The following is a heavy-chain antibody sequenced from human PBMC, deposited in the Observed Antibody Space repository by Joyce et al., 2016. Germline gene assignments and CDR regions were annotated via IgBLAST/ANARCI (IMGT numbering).Heavy chain of an antibody. CDR2: ISSDSTYI. D-gene: IGHD3-22*01. V-gene: IGHV3-21*02. CDR1: GFTFSTSS. CDR3: ARGGIVYDYSMDL. Sequence: EVQLVESGGGLVKPGGSLRISCAASGFTFSTSSMSWFRRAAGKGLEWGSAISSDSTYIVYADSVKGRFTVSRDNAKNSLYLQMNSLRAEDTAVFFCARGGIVYDYSMDLWGQGTTVTVSS. J-gene: IGHJ6*02.